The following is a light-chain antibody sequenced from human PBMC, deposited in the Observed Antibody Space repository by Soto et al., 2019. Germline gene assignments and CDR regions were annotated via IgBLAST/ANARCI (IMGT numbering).Light chain of an antibody. Sequence: EIVLTQSPGTLSLSPGERATLSCRASQSVRSNFLAWYQQKPGQSPRLLIYGASTRATGIPDRFSGSGSGTDFTLTVSRLEPEDFAVYYCQQYGALERTFGQGTKVEVK. J-gene: IGKJ1*01. V-gene: IGKV3-20*01. CDR1: QSVRSNF. CDR3: QQYGALERT. CDR2: GAS.